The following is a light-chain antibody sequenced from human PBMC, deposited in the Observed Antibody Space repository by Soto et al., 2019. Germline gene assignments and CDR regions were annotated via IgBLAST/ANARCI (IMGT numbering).Light chain of an antibody. J-gene: IGLJ1*01. CDR3: SSYTGSCTLSV. V-gene: IGLV2-8*01. Sequence: HSTLTPAPSASRSPGQSVTISCTGTSNDVGDYNYVSWYQQHPGKAPKLMIYEVSKRPSGVPGRFSGSKSGNTASLTVSGLQAEDEADYYGSSYTGSCTLSVFGTGTKVTGL. CDR1: SNDVGDYNY. CDR2: EVS.